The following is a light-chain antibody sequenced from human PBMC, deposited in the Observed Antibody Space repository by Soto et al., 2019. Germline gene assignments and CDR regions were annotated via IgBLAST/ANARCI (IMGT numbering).Light chain of an antibody. V-gene: IGKV3-20*01. CDR3: QQYGSSPPT. CDR2: GAS. CDR1: QSVNSY. Sequence: EIVLTQSPATLSLSPGERATLSCRASQSVNSYLAWYQHKPGQGPRLLIYGASSRATGTPDRFSGSGSGTDFTLTINRLEPEDFALYYCQQYGSSPPTFGQGTKVDNK. J-gene: IGKJ1*01.